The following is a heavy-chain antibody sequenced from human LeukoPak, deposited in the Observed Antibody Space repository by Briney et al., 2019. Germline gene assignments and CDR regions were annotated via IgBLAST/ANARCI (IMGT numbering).Heavy chain of an antibody. V-gene: IGHV3-7*01. CDR3: GGAARGRFEN. D-gene: IGHD6-25*01. J-gene: IGHJ4*02. CDR2: MREDGSEI. Sequence: GGSLRLSCAASGFPFNVQTMSWVRQAPGKGLDWVASMREDGSEINYVDSVKGRFTISRDNPKNSLYLQINSLRAEDTAVYARGGAARGRFENWGQGTLVTVSS. CDR1: GFPFNVQT.